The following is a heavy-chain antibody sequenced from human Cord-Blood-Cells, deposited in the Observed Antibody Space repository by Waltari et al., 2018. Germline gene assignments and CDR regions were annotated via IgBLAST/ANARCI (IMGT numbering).Heavy chain of an antibody. D-gene: IGHD6-6*01. J-gene: IGHJ5*02. CDR3: ARGSRYSSSNWFDP. V-gene: IGHV3-7*01. CDR2: IKQDGSEK. Sequence: EVQLVESGGGLVQPGGSLRLSCAASGFTFSSFWMSWVRQAPGKGLEWVANIKQDGSEKYYVDSVKGRFTISRDNAKNSLYLQMNSLRAEDTAVYYCARGSRYSSSNWFDPWGQGTLVTVSS. CDR1: GFTFSSFW.